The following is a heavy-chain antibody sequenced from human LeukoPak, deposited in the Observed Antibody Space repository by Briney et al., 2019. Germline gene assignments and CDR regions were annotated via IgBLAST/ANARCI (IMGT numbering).Heavy chain of an antibody. CDR3: ARGRDDYVWGSYRFRY. Sequence: SETLSLTCTVSGGSISSSSYYWSWIRQPPGKGLEWIGEINHSGSTNYNPSLKSRVTISVDTSKNQFSLKLSSVTAADTAVYYCARGRDDYVWGSYRFRYWGQGTLVTVSS. V-gene: IGHV4-39*07. J-gene: IGHJ4*02. CDR2: INHSGST. D-gene: IGHD3-16*02. CDR1: GGSISSSSYY.